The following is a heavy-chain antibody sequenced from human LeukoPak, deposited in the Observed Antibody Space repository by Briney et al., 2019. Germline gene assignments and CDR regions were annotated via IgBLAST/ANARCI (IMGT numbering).Heavy chain of an antibody. CDR1: GFTFSSYA. CDR3: AKGSYSSGWANRY. D-gene: IGHD6-19*01. J-gene: IGHJ4*02. CDR2: ISGSGAGT. Sequence: GGSLRLSCAASGFTFSSYAMSWVRQAPGKGLEWVSAISGSGAGTYYADSVKGRFTISRDNSKNTLYLQMNSLRADGTAVYYCAKGSYSSGWANRYWGQGTLVTVSS. V-gene: IGHV3-23*01.